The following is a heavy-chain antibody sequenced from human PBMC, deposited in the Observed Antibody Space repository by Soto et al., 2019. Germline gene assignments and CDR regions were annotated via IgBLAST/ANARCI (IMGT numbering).Heavy chain of an antibody. J-gene: IGHJ4*02. CDR3: AKDLWPERGSGSPLDY. V-gene: IGHV3-30*18. Sequence: QVQLVESGGGVVQPGGSLRVSCAASGLSFSSYAMHWVRQAPGKGLERVAGITYDGSNKYYADSVKGRFTVSRDTSKNTLFLQMNSLRVEDTAVYHCAKDLWPERGSGSPLDYWGQGTLVTVSS. CDR1: GLSFSSYA. D-gene: IGHD6-19*01. CDR2: ITYDGSNK.